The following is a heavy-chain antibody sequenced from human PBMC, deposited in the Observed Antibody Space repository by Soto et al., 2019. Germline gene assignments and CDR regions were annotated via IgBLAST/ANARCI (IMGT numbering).Heavy chain of an antibody. CDR3: AKRASGSYFDY. D-gene: IGHD3-10*01. Sequence: PGGSLRLSCVVSGFTLGAYSMNWVRQAPGKGLEWVSYISNSGNGHYIYYADSVKGRFTISRDNAENSLYLQMNSLRAEDTAVYYCAKRASGSYFDYWGQGTLVTVSS. CDR2: ISNSGNGHYI. CDR1: GFTLGAYS. V-gene: IGHV3-21*05. J-gene: IGHJ4*02.